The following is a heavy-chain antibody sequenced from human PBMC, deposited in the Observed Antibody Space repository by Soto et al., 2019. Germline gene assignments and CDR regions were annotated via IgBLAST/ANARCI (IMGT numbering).Heavy chain of an antibody. CDR3: ARRIYYGDTIGAFDI. Sequence: QVQLVQSGAEVKKPGSSVKVSCTASGGTFSTYAITWVRQAPGQGLEGMGGIIHIFATAKYAQKFQSRVTTTADESTSTAYMELSSLRSEDTAVYYCARRIYYGDTIGAFDIWGQGTMVTVSS. CDR2: IIHIFATA. D-gene: IGHD4-17*01. CDR1: GGTFSTYA. J-gene: IGHJ3*02. V-gene: IGHV1-69*12.